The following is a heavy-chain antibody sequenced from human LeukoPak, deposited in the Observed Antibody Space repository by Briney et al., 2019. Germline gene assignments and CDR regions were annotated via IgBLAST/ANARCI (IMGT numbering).Heavy chain of an antibody. J-gene: IGHJ4*02. CDR2: ISAYNGNT. CDR1: GYTFTNYG. D-gene: IGHD6-19*01. Sequence: ASVKVSCKASGYTFTNYGITWVRQAPGQGLEWMGWISAYNGNTNYAQKLQGRVTVTTDTSTSTAYMELRSLRSDDTAAYYCARESAQSGVADDYWGQGTLVTVSS. CDR3: ARESAQSGVADDY. V-gene: IGHV1-18*01.